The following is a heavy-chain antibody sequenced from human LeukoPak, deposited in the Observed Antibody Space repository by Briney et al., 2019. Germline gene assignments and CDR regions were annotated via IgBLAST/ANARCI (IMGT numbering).Heavy chain of an antibody. Sequence: GGSLRLSCAASGFIFSSYWMHWVRQAPGKGLVWVSTIIGSAVNTYYADSVKGRFTISRDDSKNTVYLQMNSLRAEDTAVYSCAKYTSGTSYRGLDQWGQGTLVTVSS. CDR1: GFIFSSYW. CDR2: IIGSAVNT. V-gene: IGHV3-23*01. CDR3: AKYTSGTSYRGLDQ. D-gene: IGHD3-10*01. J-gene: IGHJ4*02.